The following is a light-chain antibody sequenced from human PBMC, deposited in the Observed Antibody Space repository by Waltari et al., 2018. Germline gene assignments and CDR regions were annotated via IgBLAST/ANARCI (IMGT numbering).Light chain of an antibody. CDR2: GAS. CDR3: QQYGSSVLYT. V-gene: IGKV3-20*01. J-gene: IGKJ2*01. Sequence: VLTQSPGTLSLSPGERATLSCRARKSLTKRYLAWYQQKPGQAPRLLIYGASSRAAGIPDGFSGSGSGTDFTLTISRLEPEDFAVYYCQQYGSSVLYTFGQGTKLEIK. CDR1: KSLTKRY.